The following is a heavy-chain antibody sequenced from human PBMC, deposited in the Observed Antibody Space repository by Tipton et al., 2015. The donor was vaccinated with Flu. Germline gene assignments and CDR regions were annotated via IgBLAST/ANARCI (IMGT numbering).Heavy chain of an antibody. V-gene: IGHV3-30*03. CDR3: ARDRVVGAAAGYYYYYYGMDV. J-gene: IGHJ6*02. Sequence: SLRLSCVASGFTFSGYGMYWVRQTPGKGLEWVAIISYDGSDEYYADSVKGRFTISRDNPKKTLYLQMNSLRAEDTAVYYCARDRVVGAAAGYYYYYYGMDVWGQGP. CDR2: ISYDGSDE. D-gene: IGHD1-26*01. CDR1: GFTFSGYG.